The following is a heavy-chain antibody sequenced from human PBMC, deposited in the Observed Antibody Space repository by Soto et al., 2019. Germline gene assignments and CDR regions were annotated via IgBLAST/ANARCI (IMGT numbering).Heavy chain of an antibody. V-gene: IGHV3-66*01. D-gene: IGHD2-15*01. CDR1: GFTVSSNY. Sequence: GGSPRHSCAASGFTVSSNYMGWVRQAPGKGLEWVSVIYSGGSTYYADSVKGRFTISRDNSKNTLYLQMNSLRAEDTAVYYCARDHNRGGRRTGAFDIWGQGTMVTVSS. J-gene: IGHJ3*02. CDR3: ARDHNRGGRRTGAFDI. CDR2: IYSGGST.